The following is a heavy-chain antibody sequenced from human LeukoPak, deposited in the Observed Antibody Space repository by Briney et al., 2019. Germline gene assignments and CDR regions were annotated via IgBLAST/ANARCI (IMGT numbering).Heavy chain of an antibody. CDR2: TYYRSKWSN. V-gene: IGHV6-1*01. Sequence: SQTLSLTCAISGDSVSSNTAAWNWIRQSPSRGLEWLGRTYYRSKWSNHAAVSVKSRMNINADTSKNQFSLQLNSVTPEDTAFYYCARETWGLIDFWGQGTLVTVSS. J-gene: IGHJ4*02. CDR1: GDSVSSNTAA. CDR3: ARETWGLIDF. D-gene: IGHD3-16*01.